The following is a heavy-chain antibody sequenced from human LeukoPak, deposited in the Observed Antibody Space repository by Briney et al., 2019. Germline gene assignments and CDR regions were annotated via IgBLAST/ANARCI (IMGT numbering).Heavy chain of an antibody. D-gene: IGHD4-17*01. CDR2: ISGGGETT. V-gene: IGHV3-23*01. CDR3: ARDYADYVGYFFFDY. J-gene: IGHJ4*02. Sequence: GGSLRLSCSASGFTFTSYAMSWVRQAPGKGLEWVSSISGGGETTYYADSAKGRFTISRDNSQNTLYLQMNSLRAEDTAVYYCARDYADYVGYFFFDYWGQGTLVTVSS. CDR1: GFTFTSYA.